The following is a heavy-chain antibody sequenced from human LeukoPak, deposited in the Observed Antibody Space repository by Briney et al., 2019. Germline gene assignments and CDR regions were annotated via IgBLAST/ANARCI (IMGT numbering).Heavy chain of an antibody. CDR2: IYTSGST. CDR3: AKSLRYGGYVFAE. Sequence: SETLSLTCTVSGGSISSYYWSWIRQPAGRGLEWIGRIYTSGSTNSNPSLKSRVTVSVDTSNNQFSLRLSSVTAADTAVYYCAKSLRYGGYVFAEWGQGTLVTVSS. CDR1: GGSISSYY. V-gene: IGHV4-4*07. D-gene: IGHD5-12*01. J-gene: IGHJ4*02.